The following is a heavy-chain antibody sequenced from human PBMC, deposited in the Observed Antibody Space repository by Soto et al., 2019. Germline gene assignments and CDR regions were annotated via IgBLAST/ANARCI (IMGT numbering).Heavy chain of an antibody. CDR2: ISSSSSYI. J-gene: IGHJ6*02. CDR3: AREGGPQNYSLPTPYYGMDV. V-gene: IGHV3-21*01. D-gene: IGHD2-15*01. Sequence: PGGSLRLSCAASGFTFSSYSMNWVRQAPGKGLEWVSSISSSSSYIYYADSVKGRFTISRDNAKNSLYLQMNSLRAEDTAVYYCAREGGPQNYSLPTPYYGMDVWGQGTKVTVSS. CDR1: GFTFSSYS.